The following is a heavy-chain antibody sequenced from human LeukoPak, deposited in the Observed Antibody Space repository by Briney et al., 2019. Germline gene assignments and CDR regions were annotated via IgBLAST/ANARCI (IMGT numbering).Heavy chain of an antibody. CDR3: ARGLRYYGMDV. CDR1: GFTVSSNY. CDR2: IGTAGDP. V-gene: IGHV3-13*05. J-gene: IGHJ6*02. Sequence: RGSLRLSCAASGFTVSSNYMSWVRQATGKGLEWVSGIGTAGDPYYPGSVKGRFTISRENARNSLYLQMNSLGAGDTAVYYCARGLRYYGMDVWGQGTTVTVSS.